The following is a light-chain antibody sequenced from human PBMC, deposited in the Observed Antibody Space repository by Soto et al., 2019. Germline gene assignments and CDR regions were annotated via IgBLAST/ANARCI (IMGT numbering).Light chain of an antibody. V-gene: IGKV3-20*01. CDR1: QSVGSN. CDR2: GAS. CDR3: QQYGSSPPWT. J-gene: IGKJ1*01. Sequence: EIVMTQSAATLSVSPGERATLSCRPSQSVGSNLAWYQQKPGQAPRLLIYGASSRATGIPDRFSGSVSGTGFTLTISRLEPEDFAVYYCQQYGSSPPWTFGQGTKVDIK.